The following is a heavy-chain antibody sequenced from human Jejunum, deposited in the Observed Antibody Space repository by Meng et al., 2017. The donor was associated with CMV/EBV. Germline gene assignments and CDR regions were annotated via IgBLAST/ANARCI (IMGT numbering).Heavy chain of an antibody. CDR3: ARTNLHTHMDV. V-gene: IGHV3-53*01. CDR2: IYSTGGT. CDR1: GFTVSNDY. J-gene: IGHJ6*02. Sequence: CAASGFTVSNDYVSWVRQAPGKGLEWVSVIYSTGGTYYADSVRGRLAISRDNSKNAVFLQMSSLRAEDTAVYYCARTNLHTHMDVWGQGTTVTVSS. D-gene: IGHD2-2*02.